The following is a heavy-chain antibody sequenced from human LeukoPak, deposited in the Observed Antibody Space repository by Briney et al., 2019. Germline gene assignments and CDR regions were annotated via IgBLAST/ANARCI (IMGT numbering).Heavy chain of an antibody. J-gene: IGHJ3*02. D-gene: IGHD4-23*01. CDR3: ARDIFLGYGGNKVDNDAFDI. CDR2: IYTSGST. V-gene: IGHV4-4*07. CDR1: GGSISSYY. Sequence: PSETLSLTCTVSGGSISSYYWSWIRQPAGKGLEWIGRIYTSGSTNYNPSLTSRVTMSVDTSKNQFSLKLSSVTAADTAVYYCARDIFLGYGGNKVDNDAFDIWGQGTMVTVSS.